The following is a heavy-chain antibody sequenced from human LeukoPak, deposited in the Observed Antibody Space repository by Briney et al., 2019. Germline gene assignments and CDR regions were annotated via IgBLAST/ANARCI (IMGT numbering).Heavy chain of an antibody. D-gene: IGHD6-13*01. CDR1: GFTFSSYA. CDR3: ARGQLVLAY. Sequence: GGSLRLSCAASGFTFSSYAMSWVRQAPGKGLEWVANIKQDGSEKYYVDSVKGRFTISRDNAKNSLYLQMNSLRAEDTAVYYCARGQLVLAYWGQGTLVTVSS. V-gene: IGHV3-7*01. J-gene: IGHJ4*02. CDR2: IKQDGSEK.